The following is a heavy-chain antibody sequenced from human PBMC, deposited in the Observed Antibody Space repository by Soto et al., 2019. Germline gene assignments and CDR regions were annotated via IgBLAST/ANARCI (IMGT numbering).Heavy chain of an antibody. CDR2: IYYSGST. D-gene: IGHD6-13*01. J-gene: IGHJ6*03. Sequence: SETLSLTCTVSGGSISSRGYYWSWIRQHPGKGLERIGYIYYSGSTYYNPSLKSRVTISVDTSKNQFSLKLSSVTAADTAVYYCARGPYSSSWYGYYYYYYMDVWGKVTTVTVPS. CDR3: ARGPYSSSWYGYYYYYYMDV. CDR1: GGSISSRGYY. V-gene: IGHV4-31*03.